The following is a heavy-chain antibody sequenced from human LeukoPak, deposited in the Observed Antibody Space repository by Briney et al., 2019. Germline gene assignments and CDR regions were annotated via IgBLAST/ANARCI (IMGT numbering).Heavy chain of an antibody. Sequence: GRSLRLSCAASGFTVSSNYMSWVSQAPGKGLEWVSSIYIGGSTYYADSVKGRFTISRDNPNNTLYLQMHSLRAEDTAVYYCAREISRFGIWGQGTLVTVSS. CDR3: AREISRFGI. CDR1: GFTVSSNY. J-gene: IGHJ4*02. V-gene: IGHV3-66*01. CDR2: IYIGGST. D-gene: IGHD3-16*01.